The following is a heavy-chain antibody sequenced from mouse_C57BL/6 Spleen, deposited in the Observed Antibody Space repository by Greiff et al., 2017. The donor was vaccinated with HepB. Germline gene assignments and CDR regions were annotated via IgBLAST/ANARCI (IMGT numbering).Heavy chain of an antibody. J-gene: IGHJ3*01. V-gene: IGHV5-6*01. Sequence: EVMLVESGGDLVKPGGSLKLSCAASGFTFSSYGMSWVRQTPDKRLEWVATISSGGSYTYYPDSVKGRFTISRDNAKNTLYLQMSSLKSEDTAMYLCARHEDYGSSYVWCAYGGQGTLVTVSA. CDR1: GFTFSSYG. CDR3: ARHEDYGSSYVWCAY. CDR2: ISSGGSYT. D-gene: IGHD1-1*01.